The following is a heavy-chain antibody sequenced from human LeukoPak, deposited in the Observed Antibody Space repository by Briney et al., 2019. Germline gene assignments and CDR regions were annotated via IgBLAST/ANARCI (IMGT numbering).Heavy chain of an antibody. D-gene: IGHD3-10*01. Sequence: PGRSLRFSCAASGFTFSSYGMHWVRQAPGKGLEWVAVIWYDGSNKCYADSVKGRFTISRDNSKNTLYLQMNSLRAEDTAVYYCARGNYHGSGSGDYWGQGTLVTVSS. CDR2: IWYDGSNK. CDR1: GFTFSSYG. V-gene: IGHV3-33*01. J-gene: IGHJ4*02. CDR3: ARGNYHGSGSGDY.